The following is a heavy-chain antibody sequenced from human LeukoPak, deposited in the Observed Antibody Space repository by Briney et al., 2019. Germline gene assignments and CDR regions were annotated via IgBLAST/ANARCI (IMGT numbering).Heavy chain of an antibody. J-gene: IGHJ4*02. CDR2: IRYDGSNK. V-gene: IGHV3-30*02. D-gene: IGHD5-18*01. CDR1: GVTFSSYG. Sequence: GGSLRLSCAASGVTFSSYGMHWVRQAPGRGLEWVAFIRYDGSNKYYADSVKGRFTISRDNSKNTLYLQMNSLRAEDTAVYYCAVDGGYSYGRFDYWGQGTLVTVSS. CDR3: AVDGGYSYGRFDY.